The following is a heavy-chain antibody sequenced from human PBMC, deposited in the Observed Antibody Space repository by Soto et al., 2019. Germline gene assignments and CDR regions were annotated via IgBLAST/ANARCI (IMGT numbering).Heavy chain of an antibody. J-gene: IGHJ4*02. CDR3: ARSPSWSYYFDY. CDR2: IYSGGST. Sequence: EVQLVETGGGLIQPGGSLRLSCAASGFTVSSNYMSWVRQAPGTGLEWVSVIYSGGSTYYADSVKGRFTISRDNSKNTLYRQMNSLRAEDTAVYYCARSPSWSYYFDYWGQGTLVTVSS. V-gene: IGHV3-53*02. CDR1: GFTVSSNY. D-gene: IGHD6-13*01.